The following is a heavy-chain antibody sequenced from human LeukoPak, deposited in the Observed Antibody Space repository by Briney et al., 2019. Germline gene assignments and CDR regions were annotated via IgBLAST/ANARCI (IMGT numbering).Heavy chain of an antibody. CDR1: GFTFSSYA. D-gene: IGHD1-26*01. CDR2: ISGSGGST. J-gene: IGHJ4*02. V-gene: IGHV3-23*01. Sequence: GGSLRLSCAASGFTFSSYAMSWVRQAPGKRLEWGAAISGSGGSTYYAYSVKGRFTISRDNSKNTLYLQMNSLRAEDTAVYYCAKAVRGSGRYPFDYWGQGTLVTVSS. CDR3: AKAVRGSGRYPFDY.